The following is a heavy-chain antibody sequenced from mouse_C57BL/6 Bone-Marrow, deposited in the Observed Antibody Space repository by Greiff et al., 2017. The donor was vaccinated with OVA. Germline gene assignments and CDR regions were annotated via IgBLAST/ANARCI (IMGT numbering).Heavy chain of an antibody. D-gene: IGHD1-1*01. V-gene: IGHV1-81*01. CDR2: IYPRSGNT. CDR3: AREECYGSAWFAY. CDR1: GYTFTSYG. J-gene: IGHJ3*01. Sequence: QVQLQQPGAELARPGASVKLSCKASGYTFTSYGISWVKQRTGQGLEWIGEIYPRSGNTYYNEKFKGKATLTADKSSSTAYMELRSLTSEDSAVYYCAREECYGSAWFAYWGQGTLVTVSA.